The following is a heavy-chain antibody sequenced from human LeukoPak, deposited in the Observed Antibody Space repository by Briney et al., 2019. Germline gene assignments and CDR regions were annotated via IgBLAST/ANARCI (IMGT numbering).Heavy chain of an antibody. CDR3: ARLRNYYDSSGYAHYYYYYMDV. V-gene: IGHV5-51*01. CDR1: GYSFTSYW. D-gene: IGHD3-22*01. CDR2: IYPGDSDT. J-gene: IGHJ6*03. Sequence: GESLKISCKGSGYSFTSYWIGWVRQMPGKGLEWMGIIYPGDSDTRYSPSFQGQVTISADKSISTAYLQWSSLKASDTAMYYCARLRNYYDSSGYAHYYYYYMDVWGKGTTVTISS.